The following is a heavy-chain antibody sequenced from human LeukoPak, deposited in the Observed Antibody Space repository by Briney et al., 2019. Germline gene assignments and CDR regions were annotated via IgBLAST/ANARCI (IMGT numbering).Heavy chain of an antibody. D-gene: IGHD2-2*01. CDR3: ARARGCASCQNWFDP. J-gene: IGHJ5*02. Sequence: SETLSLTCAVSGYSISSGYYWGWIRQPPGKGLEWIGIINHGGSTYYNWSLKSRVTISVDTSKNQFSLQLSSVTAADTAVYYCARARGCASCQNWFDPWGQGTLVTVSS. CDR2: INHGGST. CDR1: GYSISSGYY. V-gene: IGHV4-38-2*01.